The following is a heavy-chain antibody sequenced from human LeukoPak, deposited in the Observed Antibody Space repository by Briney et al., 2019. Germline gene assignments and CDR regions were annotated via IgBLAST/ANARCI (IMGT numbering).Heavy chain of an antibody. CDR1: GFTFSSYA. J-gene: IGHJ4*02. V-gene: IGHV3-30-3*01. CDR2: ISYDGSNK. D-gene: IGHD3-22*01. CDR3: AKDFSFEGLLLPFDY. Sequence: GGSLRLSCAASGFTFSSYAMPWVRQAPGKGLEWVAVISYDGSNKYYADSVKGRFTISRDNPKNTLYLQMNSLRAEDTAVYYCAKDFSFEGLLLPFDYWGQGTLVTVSS.